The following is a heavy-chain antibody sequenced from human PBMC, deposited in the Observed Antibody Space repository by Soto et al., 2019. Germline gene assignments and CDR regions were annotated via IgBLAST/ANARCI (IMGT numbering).Heavy chain of an antibody. CDR3: AKIEMGWFAH. V-gene: IGHV3-23*01. J-gene: IGHJ5*02. CDR1: GFSFFSYA. D-gene: IGHD2-8*01. CDR2: ISGSGGHT. Sequence: GGSLRLSCTGSGFSFFSYAMSWVRQAPGKGLEWVSTISGSGGHTYYADSVKGRFVVSRDNDKNTVYLHMSSLTGEDTAVYFCAKIEMGWFAHWGQGTQVTVSS.